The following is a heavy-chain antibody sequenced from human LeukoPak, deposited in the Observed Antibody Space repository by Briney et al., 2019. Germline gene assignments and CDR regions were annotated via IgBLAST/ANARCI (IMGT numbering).Heavy chain of an antibody. J-gene: IGHJ5*02. CDR1: GFTFSSYA. CDR2: ISYDGSNK. CDR3: ARDATPHPCDSLERDWFDP. Sequence: GRSLRLSCAASGFTFSSYAMHWVRQAPGKGLEWVAVISYDGSNKYYADSVKGRFTISRDNSKNTLYLQMNSLRAEDTAVYYCARDATPHPCDSLERDWFDPWGQGTLVTVSS. V-gene: IGHV3-30-3*01. D-gene: IGHD2-21*02.